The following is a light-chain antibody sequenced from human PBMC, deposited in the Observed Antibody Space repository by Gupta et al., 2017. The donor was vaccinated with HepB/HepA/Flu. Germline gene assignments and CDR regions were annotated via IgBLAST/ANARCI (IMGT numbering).Light chain of an antibody. CDR2: GAS. CDR3: QQYGSSHA. Sequence: EIVLTQSPGTLSLSPGERATLSCRASQSVSSSFLAWYQQKPGQAPRLIIYGASSSARGTPDSFSGSGCGKDFTLTSSRQEDEDFAVYYGQQYGSSHAFGHGTKVDIK. J-gene: IGKJ3*01. V-gene: IGKV3-20*01. CDR1: QSVSSSF.